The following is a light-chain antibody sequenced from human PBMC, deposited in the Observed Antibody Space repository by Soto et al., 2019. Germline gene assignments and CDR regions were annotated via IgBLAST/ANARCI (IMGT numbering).Light chain of an antibody. CDR3: GSYTGNSYV. CDR1: SGDVGGYKF. CDR2: EVS. Sequence: QSALTQPAAVSGSPGQSITIYCTGTSGDVGGYKFVSWYQQHPGKAPKLMIYEVSNRPSGVSSRFSGSRSGNTASLTISGVQAEEEADYFCGSYTGNSYVFGHGTKVTVL. V-gene: IGLV2-14*01. J-gene: IGLJ1*01.